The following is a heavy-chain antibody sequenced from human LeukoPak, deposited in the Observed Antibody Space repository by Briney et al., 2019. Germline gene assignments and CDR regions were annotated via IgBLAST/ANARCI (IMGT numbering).Heavy chain of an antibody. CDR1: GFTFSSYA. V-gene: IGHV3-23*01. J-gene: IGHJ4*02. CDR2: ISGSGGST. D-gene: IGHD2-15*01. Sequence: GGSLRLSCAASGFTFSSYAMSWVRQAPGKGLEWVSAISGSGGSTYYADSVKGRFTVSRDNSKNTLYLQMNSLRAEDTAVYYCAKAMVRIVVVVATTPDYWGQGTLATVSS. CDR3: AKAMVRIVVVVATTPDY.